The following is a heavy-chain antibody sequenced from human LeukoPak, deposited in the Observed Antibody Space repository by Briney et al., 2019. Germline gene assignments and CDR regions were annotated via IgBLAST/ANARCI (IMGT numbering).Heavy chain of an antibody. CDR3: ARVRWYYYDSSGYYFDY. J-gene: IGHJ4*02. D-gene: IGHD3-22*01. CDR2: IIPIFGTA. Sequence: RASVKVSCKASGGTFSSYAISWVRQAPGQGLEWMGGIIPIFGTANYAQKFQGRVTITADESTSTAYMELSSLRSEDTAVYYCARVRWYYYDSSGYYFDYWGQGTLVTVSS. V-gene: IGHV1-69*13. CDR1: GGTFSSYA.